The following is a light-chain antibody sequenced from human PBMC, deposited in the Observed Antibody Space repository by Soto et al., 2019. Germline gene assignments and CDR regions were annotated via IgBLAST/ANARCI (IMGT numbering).Light chain of an antibody. CDR3: MSYVGGNRVA. Sequence: QSVLTQPPSASGSPGMSVTLSCSGTDNDVGRYDYVSWYQQHPGKAPKLLIYEVSKRPSGVPDRFSASKSGNTASLTVSGLKGEDEADYYCMSYVGGNRVAFGGGPKLTVL. CDR1: DNDVGRYDY. J-gene: IGLJ2*01. CDR2: EVS. V-gene: IGLV2-8*01.